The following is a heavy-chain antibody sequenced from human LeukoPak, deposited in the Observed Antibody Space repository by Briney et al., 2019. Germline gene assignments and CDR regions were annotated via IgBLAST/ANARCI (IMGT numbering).Heavy chain of an antibody. CDR2: IYYSGST. CDR3: ARTMGYSGYDYFFDY. V-gene: IGHV4-39*01. J-gene: IGHJ4*02. CDR1: GGSISSSSYY. D-gene: IGHD5-12*01. Sequence: SETLSLTCTVSGGSISSSSYYWGWIRQPPGKGLEWIGSIYYSGSTYYNPSLKSRVTISVDTSKNQFSLKLSSVTAADTAVYYCARTMGYSGYDYFFDYWGQGTLVTVSS.